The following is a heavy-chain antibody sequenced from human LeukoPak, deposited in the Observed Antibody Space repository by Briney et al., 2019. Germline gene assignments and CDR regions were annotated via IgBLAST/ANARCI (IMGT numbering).Heavy chain of an antibody. V-gene: IGHV3-7*01. Sequence: GGSLRLSCAASGFTFSSYWMSWVRQAPGKGLEWVANIKQDGSEKYFVDSVKGRFTISRDNAKNSLYLQVNSLRAEDTAVYYCARVILGYCSGGSCYSRWFDPWGQGTLVTVSS. CDR3: ARVILGYCSGGSCYSRWFDP. CDR2: IKQDGSEK. CDR1: GFTFSSYW. D-gene: IGHD2-15*01. J-gene: IGHJ5*02.